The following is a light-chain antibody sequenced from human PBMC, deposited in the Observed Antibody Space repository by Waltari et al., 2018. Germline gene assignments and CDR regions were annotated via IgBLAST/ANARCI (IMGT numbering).Light chain of an antibody. CDR1: SRDAGFYNS. J-gene: IGLJ3*02. CDR2: DGS. V-gene: IGLV2-14*01. CDR3: NSYTGSSSWV. Sequence: QSALTPPPSVSGSPGPSITIPCTGTSRDAGFYNSLPWYQQYPGKVPQLLIYDGSDRPSGVSSRFSGSKSGNTASLTISGLQADDEADYYCNSYTGSSSWVFGGGTKVTVL.